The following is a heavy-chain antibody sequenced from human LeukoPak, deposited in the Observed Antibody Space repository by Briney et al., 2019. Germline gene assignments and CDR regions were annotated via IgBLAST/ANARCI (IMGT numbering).Heavy chain of an antibody. J-gene: IGHJ3*02. CDR2: INCDGSST. D-gene: IGHD3-22*01. CDR1: GFSFSIYW. Sequence: GGSLRLSCAASGFSFSIYWMHWVRQAPGKGLVWVSRINCDGSSTYYADSVKGRFTISRDNAKNTLYLQMNSLRAEDTAVYYCAKDLLQTFFFDSSGYYSDAFGMWGEGTMVTVSP. CDR3: AKDLLQTFFFDSSGYYSDAFGM. V-gene: IGHV3-74*01.